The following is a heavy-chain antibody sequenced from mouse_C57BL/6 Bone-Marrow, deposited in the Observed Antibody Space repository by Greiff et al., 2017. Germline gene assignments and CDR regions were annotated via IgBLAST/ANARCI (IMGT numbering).Heavy chain of an antibody. CDR1: GYTFTSYW. CDR3: ARGGGSYDWFAY. D-gene: IGHD1-1*02. Sequence: QVQLQQPGAELVMPGASVKLSCKASGYTFTSYWMHWVKQRPGQGLEWIGEIYPSDSYTNYNQKFKGKSTLTVDKSSSTAYMQLSTLTSDDSAVYYCARGGGSYDWFAYWGQGTLVTVSA. J-gene: IGHJ3*01. V-gene: IGHV1-69*01. CDR2: IYPSDSYT.